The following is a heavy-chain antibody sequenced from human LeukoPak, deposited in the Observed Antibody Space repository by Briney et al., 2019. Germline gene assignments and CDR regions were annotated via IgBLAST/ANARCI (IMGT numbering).Heavy chain of an antibody. CDR1: GFTFSSYS. V-gene: IGHV3-21*01. Sequence: GGSLRLSCAASGFTFSSYSMNWVRQAPGKGLEWVSSISSSSSYIYYADSVKGRFTISRDNAKNSLYLQMNSLRAEDTAVHYCARDETTVTPFYYGMDVWGQGTTVTVSS. J-gene: IGHJ6*02. CDR3: ARDETTVTPFYYGMDV. CDR2: ISSSSSYI. D-gene: IGHD4-17*01.